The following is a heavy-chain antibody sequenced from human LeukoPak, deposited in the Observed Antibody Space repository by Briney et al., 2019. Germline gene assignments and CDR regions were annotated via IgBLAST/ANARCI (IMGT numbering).Heavy chain of an antibody. CDR2: IIPIFGTA. D-gene: IGHD3-9*01. CDR3: ARGAPNNNFDWLLGIHAPLDYFDY. J-gene: IGHJ4*02. CDR1: GGTFSSYA. Sequence: ASVKVSCKASGGTFSSYAISWVRQAPGQGLEWMGGIIPIFGTANYAQKFQGRITITADGSTSTAYMELSSLRSEDTAVYYCARGAPNNNFDWLLGIHAPLDYFDYWGQGTLVTVSS. V-gene: IGHV1-69*01.